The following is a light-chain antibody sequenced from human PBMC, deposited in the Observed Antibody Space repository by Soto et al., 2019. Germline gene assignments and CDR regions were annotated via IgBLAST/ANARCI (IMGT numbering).Light chain of an antibody. J-gene: IGLJ3*02. V-gene: IGLV2-11*01. CDR1: SSDVGGYNY. CDR2: DVS. Sequence: QSALTQPRSVSGSPGQSVTISCTGTSSDVGGYNYVSWYQQHPGKAPKLMIYDVSKRPSRVPDRFSGSKSGNTASLTISGLQAEDEADYYCCSSAGSYTWVFGGGSQLTVL. CDR3: CSSAGSYTWV.